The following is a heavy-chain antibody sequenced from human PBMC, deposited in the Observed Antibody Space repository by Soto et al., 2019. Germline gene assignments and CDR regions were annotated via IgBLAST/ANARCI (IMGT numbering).Heavy chain of an antibody. D-gene: IGHD6-19*01. CDR1: GYTFSGFY. Sequence: ASVKVSCKASGYTFSGFYMHWVRQATGQGLEWMGWINPNSGGTKSAEKFQGRVTMTRDTSISTAYMELSRLTSDDTAVYYCASAAVTGTAGLDFWGQGTQVTVSS. J-gene: IGHJ4*02. CDR2: INPNSGGT. CDR3: ASAAVTGTAGLDF. V-gene: IGHV1-2*02.